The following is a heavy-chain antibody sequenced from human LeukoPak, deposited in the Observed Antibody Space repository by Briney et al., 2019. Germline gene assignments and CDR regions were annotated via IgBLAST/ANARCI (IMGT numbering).Heavy chain of an antibody. Sequence: SETLSLTCAVYGGSFSGYYWSWIRQPPGKGLEWIGSIYHSGSTYYNPSLKSRVTISVDTSKNQFSLKLSSVTAADTAVYYCARNPEYSSSSDYFDYWGQGTLVTVSS. V-gene: IGHV4-34*01. CDR2: IYHSGST. CDR1: GGSFSGYY. CDR3: ARNPEYSSSSDYFDY. D-gene: IGHD6-6*01. J-gene: IGHJ4*02.